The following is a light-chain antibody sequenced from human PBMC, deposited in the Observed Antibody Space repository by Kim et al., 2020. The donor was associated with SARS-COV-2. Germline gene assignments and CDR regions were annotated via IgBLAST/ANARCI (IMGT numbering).Light chain of an antibody. J-gene: IGKJ2*01. CDR3: QLYTVYMYT. Sequence: SASVGDSVSLTRRATQSISKLLPLYQQNPGMAPNLLISKASSLQSGVPSRFSGSVSGTKFTLTIDSLDPDDCATYYCQLYTVYMYTLAQETELDI. V-gene: IGKV1-5*03. CDR1: QSISKL. CDR2: KAS.